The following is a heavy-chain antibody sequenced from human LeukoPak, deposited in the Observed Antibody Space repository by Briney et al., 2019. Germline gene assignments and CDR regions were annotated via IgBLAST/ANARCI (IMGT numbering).Heavy chain of an antibody. CDR1: GGSFSGYY. CDR2: INTSGST. D-gene: IGHD3-16*02. J-gene: IGHJ4*02. Sequence: SETLSLTCAVYGGSFSGYYWSWIRQPPGNGLEWIGEINTSGSTTYNSSLKSRVTISIDTSTNQFSLKLSSVTAADTAVYYCARAPLRLGELSLSYYLDYWGQGTLVTVSS. V-gene: IGHV4-34*01. CDR3: ARAPLRLGELSLSYYLDY.